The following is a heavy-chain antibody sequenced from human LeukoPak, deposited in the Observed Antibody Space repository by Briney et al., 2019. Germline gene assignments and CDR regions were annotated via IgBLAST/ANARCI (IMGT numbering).Heavy chain of an antibody. CDR2: VTGTGSAT. V-gene: IGHV3-23*01. J-gene: IGHJ4*02. Sequence: GGSLKLSCAASGFTFNSYAMSWDRQASGKGLEWVSTVTGTGSATYYADSVKGRFIISRDNSKNTLYLQMNSLRADDTALYYCAKAMSTVMGGTDYWGQGTLVTVSS. D-gene: IGHD4-17*01. CDR3: AKAMSTVMGGTDY. CDR1: GFTFNSYA.